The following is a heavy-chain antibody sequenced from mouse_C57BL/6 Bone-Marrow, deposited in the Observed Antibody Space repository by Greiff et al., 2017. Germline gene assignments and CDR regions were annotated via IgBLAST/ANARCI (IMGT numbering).Heavy chain of an antibody. CDR1: GFSLTSYA. V-gene: IGHV2-9-1*01. CDR3: ARSLLRLYYAMDY. D-gene: IGHD1-2*01. J-gene: IGHJ4*01. Sequence: VQLKQSGPGLVAPSQSLSITCTVSGFSLTSYAISWVRQPPGKGLEWLGVIWTGGGTNYNSALKSRLSISKDNSKSQVFLKMTSLQTDDTARNYCARSLLRLYYAMDYWGQGTSVTVSS. CDR2: IWTGGGT.